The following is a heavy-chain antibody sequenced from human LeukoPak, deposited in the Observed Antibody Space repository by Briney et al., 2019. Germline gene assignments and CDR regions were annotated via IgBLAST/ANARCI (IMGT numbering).Heavy chain of an antibody. Sequence: GGSLRLSCAASGFTFSSYWMSWVRQAPGKGLEWVANIKQDGSEKYYVDSVKGRFTISRDNAKNSLYLQMNSLRAEDTAVYYCAREPGGYDSGYYYMDVWGKGTTVIVSS. CDR1: GFTFSSYW. CDR3: AREPGGYDSGYYYMDV. V-gene: IGHV3-7*01. D-gene: IGHD5-12*01. J-gene: IGHJ6*03. CDR2: IKQDGSEK.